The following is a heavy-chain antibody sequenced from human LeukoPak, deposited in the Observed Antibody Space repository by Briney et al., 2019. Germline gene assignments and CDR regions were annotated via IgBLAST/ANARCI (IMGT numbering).Heavy chain of an antibody. D-gene: IGHD6-13*01. V-gene: IGHV3-23*01. Sequence: PGGSLRLSCAASGFTFSSYAMSWVRQAPGKGLEWVSAISGSGRTTYFADSVKGRFTISRDNSKNTLYLQMNSLRAEDTALYYCAKDRLVHDSWGQGTLVTVSS. CDR1: GFTFSSYA. CDR3: AKDRLVHDS. CDR2: ISGSGRTT. J-gene: IGHJ4*02.